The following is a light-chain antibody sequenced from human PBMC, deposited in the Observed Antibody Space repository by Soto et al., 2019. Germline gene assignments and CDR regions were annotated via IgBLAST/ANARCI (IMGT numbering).Light chain of an antibody. J-gene: IGKJ4*01. CDR1: QSVSSN. V-gene: IGKV3-20*01. Sequence: EIVMTQSPSTLSVSPGERATLSCGASQSVSSNLAWYQQKPGQAPRLLIYGAFSRATGIPDRFSGGGSGTDFTLTISRLEPEDFAVYYCQQYGSSPLTFGGGTKVDI. CDR3: QQYGSSPLT. CDR2: GAF.